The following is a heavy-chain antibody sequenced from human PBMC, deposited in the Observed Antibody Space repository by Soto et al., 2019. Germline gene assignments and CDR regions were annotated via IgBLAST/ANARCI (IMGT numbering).Heavy chain of an antibody. CDR2: ISGDGSNQ. CDR1: GFTFSGYA. J-gene: IGHJ6*02. D-gene: IGHD2-15*01. Sequence: QVQLVESGGGVVQPGRSLRLSCAASGFTFSGYALDWVRQAPVKWLERVAVISGDGSNQYYADSLNGRFTISRDNSKKTLSLQMKSLRAEDTAVYYCARDLPPIVLTYSAGMYFCGHGSTLTGSS. V-gene: IGHV3-30-3*01. CDR3: ARDLPPIVLTYSAGMYF.